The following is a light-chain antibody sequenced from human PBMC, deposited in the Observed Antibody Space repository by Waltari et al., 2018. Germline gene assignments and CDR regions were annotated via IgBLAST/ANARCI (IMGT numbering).Light chain of an antibody. J-gene: IGLJ3*02. CDR2: EVS. CDR1: SSDVGTSY. Sequence: QSALTQPASVSGSPGQSITISCTGTSSDVGTSYVSWYQQYSGRAPKLIIYEVSNRPSGASNHFSGSKSGNTASLTISGLQAEDEADYYCSSYTTGNTWVFGGGTKLTVL. V-gene: IGLV2-14*01. CDR3: SSYTTGNTWV.